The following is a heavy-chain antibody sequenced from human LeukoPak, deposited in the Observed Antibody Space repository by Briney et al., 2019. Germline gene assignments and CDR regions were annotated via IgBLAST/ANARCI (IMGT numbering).Heavy chain of an antibody. CDR2: IYYSGST. J-gene: IGHJ4*02. CDR3: ARVVNRVYFDY. V-gene: IGHV4-59*01. CDR1: GGSICSYY. Sequence: PSETLSLTCTVSGGSICSYYWSWIRQPPGKGLEWIGYIYYSGSTNYNPSLKSRVTISVDTSKNQFSLKLSSVTAADTAVYYCARVVNRVYFDYWGQGTLVTVSS. D-gene: IGHD4-23*01.